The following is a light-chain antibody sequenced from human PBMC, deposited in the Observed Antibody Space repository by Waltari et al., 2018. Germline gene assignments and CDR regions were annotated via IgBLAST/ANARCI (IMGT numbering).Light chain of an antibody. CDR2: DDN. V-gene: IGLV1-51*01. Sequence: QSVLTQPPSVSAAPGQKVTISCSGIISNIGNTFVSWYQQLPGTAPKLLIYDDNKRPSGIPDRFSGSKSGTSATLGITGLQTGDEADYYCGTWDSSLSAGVFGGGTKLTVL. CDR1: ISNIGNTF. CDR3: GTWDSSLSAGV. J-gene: IGLJ3*02.